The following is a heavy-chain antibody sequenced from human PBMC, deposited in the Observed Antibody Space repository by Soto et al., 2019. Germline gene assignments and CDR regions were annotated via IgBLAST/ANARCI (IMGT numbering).Heavy chain of an antibody. CDR2: INPSGGST. D-gene: IGHD6-19*01. Sequence: ASVKVSCKASGYTFTSYYMHWVRQAPGQGREWMGIINPSGGSTSYAQKFQGRVTMTRDTSTSTVYMELSSLRSEDTAVYYCARGPQSSGWRGKWFDAWGQGTRVTVSS. V-gene: IGHV1-46*01. CDR1: GYTFTSYY. J-gene: IGHJ5*02. CDR3: ARGPQSSGWRGKWFDA.